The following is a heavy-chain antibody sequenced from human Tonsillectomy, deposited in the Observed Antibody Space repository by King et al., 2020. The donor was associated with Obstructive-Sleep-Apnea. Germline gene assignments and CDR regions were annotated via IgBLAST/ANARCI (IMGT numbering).Heavy chain of an antibody. D-gene: IGHD3-10*01. J-gene: IGHJ4*02. Sequence: VQLQESGPGLVKPSGTLSLTCAVSGGSISNNKVWSWVRQSPGKGLEWIGAIDPIGMTNSNPSLKSRVTISVDKSKNQFSLKLSSVTAADTAVYYCATFGESLLLGYWGQGTLVTVSS. CDR3: ATFGESLLLGY. V-gene: IGHV4-4*02. CDR2: IDPIGMT. CDR1: GGSISNNKV.